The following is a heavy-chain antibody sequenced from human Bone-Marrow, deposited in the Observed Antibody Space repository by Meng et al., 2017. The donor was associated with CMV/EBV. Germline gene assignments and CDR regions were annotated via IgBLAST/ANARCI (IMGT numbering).Heavy chain of an antibody. Sequence: GESLKISCAASGFTFSSYSMNWVRQAPGKGLEWVSSISSSSSYKYYAESVKGRFTISRDNAKNSLYLQMNSLRAEDTAVYYCARVTDDVWGVTSWENGFDIWGQGTMVTGSS. D-gene: IGHD3-16*01. CDR2: ISSSSSYK. CDR3: ARVTDDVWGVTSWENGFDI. J-gene: IGHJ3*02. CDR1: GFTFSSYS. V-gene: IGHV3-21*01.